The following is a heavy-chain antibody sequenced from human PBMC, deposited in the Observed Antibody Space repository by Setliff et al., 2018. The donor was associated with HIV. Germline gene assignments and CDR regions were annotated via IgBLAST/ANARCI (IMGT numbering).Heavy chain of an antibody. V-gene: IGHV1-46*01. CDR1: GYTFTSYY. Sequence: ASAKVSCKASGYTFTSYYMHWVRQAPGQGLEWMGIINPSGGSTSYAQKFQGRVTMTRDTSTSTVYMELSSLRSEDTAVYYCARDQPGGNFDYWGQGTLVTVSS. J-gene: IGHJ4*02. CDR3: ARDQPGGNFDY. D-gene: IGHD3-16*01. CDR2: INPSGGST.